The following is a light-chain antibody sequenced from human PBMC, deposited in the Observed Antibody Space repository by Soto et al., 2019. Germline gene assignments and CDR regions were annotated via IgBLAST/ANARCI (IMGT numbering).Light chain of an antibody. Sequence: QPVLTQPPSASGTPGQRITISCSGSSSNIGNNNVYWYQQLPGTAPKVLIYRNNQRPSGVPDRCSGSKSGTSGSLAISGLRSEDEADYYCAAWDDSLSGRVFGGGTKLTVL. V-gene: IGLV1-47*01. CDR3: AAWDDSLSGRV. J-gene: IGLJ2*01. CDR2: RNN. CDR1: SSNIGNNN.